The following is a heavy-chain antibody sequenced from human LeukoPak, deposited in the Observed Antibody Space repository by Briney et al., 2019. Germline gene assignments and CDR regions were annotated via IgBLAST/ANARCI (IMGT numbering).Heavy chain of an antibody. CDR1: GYTFTSYD. Sequence: ASVKVSCKASGYTFTSYDINWVRQATGQGLEWMGWMNPNSGNTGYAQKFQGRVTMTRNTSISTAYMELSSLRSEDTAVYYCARGSSGSYYFDYWGQGTLVTVSS. J-gene: IGHJ4*02. V-gene: IGHV1-8*01. CDR2: MNPNSGNT. D-gene: IGHD1-26*01. CDR3: ARGSSGSYYFDY.